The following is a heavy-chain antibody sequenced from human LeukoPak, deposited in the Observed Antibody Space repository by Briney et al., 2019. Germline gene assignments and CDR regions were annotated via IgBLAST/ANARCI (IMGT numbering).Heavy chain of an antibody. D-gene: IGHD3-3*01. CDR1: EFAFSRYW. CDR2: IKQDGSEK. Sequence: GGSLRLSCAVSEFAFSRYWMSWVRQAPGKGLDWVATIKQDGSEKYYVDSVEGRFTISRDNSKNSLYLQMDSLRAEDTAVYYCARVFWSATSYYFEYWGQGALVTVSS. CDR3: ARVFWSATSYYFEY. J-gene: IGHJ4*02. V-gene: IGHV3-7*05.